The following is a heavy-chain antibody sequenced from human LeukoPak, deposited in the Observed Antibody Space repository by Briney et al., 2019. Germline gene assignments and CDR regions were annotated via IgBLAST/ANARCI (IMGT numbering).Heavy chain of an antibody. Sequence: QSGGSLRLSCTASGFSFSGYWMHWARQLPGKGLVWVSRISPTGSTTSYADSVKGRLTVSRDNAKNTLYLQVNNLRAEDTAVYYCARGPNSNWSGLDFWGQGTLLTVSS. CDR3: ARGPNSNWSGLDF. CDR1: GFSFSGYW. V-gene: IGHV3-74*01. J-gene: IGHJ4*02. CDR2: ISPTGSTT. D-gene: IGHD6-6*01.